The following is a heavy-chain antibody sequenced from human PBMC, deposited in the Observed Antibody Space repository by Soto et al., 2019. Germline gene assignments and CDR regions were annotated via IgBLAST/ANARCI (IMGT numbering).Heavy chain of an antibody. CDR1: GDSFSGYF. Sequence: SETLSLTCDVSGDSFSGYFCNWLRQPPGKGLEWIGEISQVGRARYNPSLETRITFSVDTSKTQFSLNLTSVTDADMAVYYCARGYGYFRQWGQGALVTVSS. D-gene: IGHD4-17*01. V-gene: IGHV4-34*01. CDR2: ISQVGRA. CDR3: ARGYGYFRQ. J-gene: IGHJ4*02.